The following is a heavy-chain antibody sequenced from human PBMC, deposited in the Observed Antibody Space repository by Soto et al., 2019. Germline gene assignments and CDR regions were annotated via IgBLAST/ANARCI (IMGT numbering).Heavy chain of an antibody. CDR1: GGSVSNTDHF. Sequence: QLQLRESGPGLVKPSETLSLSCTVSGGSVSNTDHFWGWIRPPPGKGLEWVGSINYTGTTSSSPSPKSRVTMPVDTSTNTSSLNLRPVPAAAVAVYYCVRQVTYDILAPPCLLDKWGQGSLVIVSS. CDR2: INYTGTT. D-gene: IGHD3-9*01. CDR3: VRQVTYDILAPPCLLDK. V-gene: IGHV4-39*01. J-gene: IGHJ4*02.